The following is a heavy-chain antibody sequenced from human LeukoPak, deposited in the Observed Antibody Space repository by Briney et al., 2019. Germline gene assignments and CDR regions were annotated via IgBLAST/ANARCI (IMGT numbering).Heavy chain of an antibody. V-gene: IGHV1-8*01. CDR1: GYTFTTYD. CDR2: MNPSSGDT. Sequence: ASVKVSCKASGYTFTTYDINWVRQATGQGLEWMGWMNPSSGDTTYVHKFQGRVTLTRNTSTSTAYMELRGLRSEDTAVYYCARGGSSSTNWYSLLQRAPFDPWGQGTLVTVSS. J-gene: IGHJ5*02. D-gene: IGHD6-13*01. CDR3: ARGGSSSTNWYSLLQRAPFDP.